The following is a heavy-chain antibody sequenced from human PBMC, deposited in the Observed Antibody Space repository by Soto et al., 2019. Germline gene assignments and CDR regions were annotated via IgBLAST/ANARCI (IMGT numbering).Heavy chain of an antibody. Sequence: EVQLVESGGGLVKPGGSLRLSCAASGFTFSSYSMNWVRQAPGKGLEWVSSISSSSSYIYYADSVKGRFTISRDNATTSLYLQMNSLRAEDTAVYYCAIKDYYDSSPEDWFDPWGQGTLVTVSS. CDR2: ISSSSSYI. V-gene: IGHV3-21*01. CDR3: AIKDYYDSSPEDWFDP. CDR1: GFTFSSYS. D-gene: IGHD3-22*01. J-gene: IGHJ5*02.